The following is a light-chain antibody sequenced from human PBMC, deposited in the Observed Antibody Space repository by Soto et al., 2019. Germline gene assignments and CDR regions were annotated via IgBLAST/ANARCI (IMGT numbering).Light chain of an antibody. J-gene: IGKJ1*01. Sequence: DIQMTQSPSTLSASVGDRVIVTCRASQSISSWLAWYQQKPGKAPKLLIHDASSLQSGVPSRFSGSGSGTEFTLTISSLQPDDFATYDCQQYNSYSRTFGQGTKVEIK. CDR2: DAS. CDR1: QSISSW. V-gene: IGKV1-5*01. CDR3: QQYNSYSRT.